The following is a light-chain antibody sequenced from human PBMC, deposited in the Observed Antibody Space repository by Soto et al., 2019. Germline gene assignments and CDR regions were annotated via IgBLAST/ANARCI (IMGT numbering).Light chain of an antibody. CDR3: QQYNIYSS. J-gene: IGKJ1*01. CDR2: KAS. Sequence: DIQMTQSPSTLSASVGDRVTITCRASPSIGSWLAWYQQKPGKAPKVLIHKASSLESGVPSRFSVSGSGTEFTLTISILQTDDFATYYCQQYNIYSSFGQGTKVYIK. CDR1: PSIGSW. V-gene: IGKV1-5*03.